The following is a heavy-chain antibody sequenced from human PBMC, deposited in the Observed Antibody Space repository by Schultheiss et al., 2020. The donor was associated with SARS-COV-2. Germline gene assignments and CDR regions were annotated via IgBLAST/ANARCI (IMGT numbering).Heavy chain of an antibody. CDR2: INHSGST. V-gene: IGHV4-34*01. D-gene: IGHD3-22*01. CDR3: ARIRYYYDSSTYRKYYYYGMDV. CDR1: GGSFSGYY. J-gene: IGHJ6*02. Sequence: SETLSLTCAVYGGSFSGYYWSWIRQPPGKGLEWIGEINHSGSTNYNPSLKSRVTISVDTSKNQFSLKLSSVTAADTAVYYCARIRYYYDSSTYRKYYYYGMDVWGQGTTVTVSS.